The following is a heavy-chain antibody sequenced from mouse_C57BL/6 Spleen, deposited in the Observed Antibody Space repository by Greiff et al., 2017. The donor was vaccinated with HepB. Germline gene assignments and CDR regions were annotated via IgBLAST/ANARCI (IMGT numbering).Heavy chain of an antibody. D-gene: IGHD4-1*01. Sequence: VQLQESGAELARPGASVKMSCKASGYTFTSYTMHWVKQRPGQGLEWIGYINPSSGYTKYNQKFKDKATLTADKSSSTAYMQLSSLTSEDSAVYYCARWEPLDYWGQGTTLTVSS. CDR1: GYTFTSYT. J-gene: IGHJ2*01. CDR3: ARWEPLDY. V-gene: IGHV1-4*01. CDR2: INPSSGYT.